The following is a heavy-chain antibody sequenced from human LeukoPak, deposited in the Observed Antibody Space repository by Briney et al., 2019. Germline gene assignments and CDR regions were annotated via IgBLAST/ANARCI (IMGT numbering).Heavy chain of an antibody. CDR3: AKALAGAFYYYYMDV. J-gene: IGHJ6*03. CDR1: GFTFSSYA. CDR2: ISGSGGST. Sequence: GGSLRLSCTASGFTFSSYAMSWVRQAPGKGLEWVSDISGSGGSTYYADSVKVRFTISRDNSKNTLYLQMNSLRAEDTAVYYCAKALAGAFYYYYMDVWGKGTTVTVSS. V-gene: IGHV3-23*01. D-gene: IGHD1-14*01.